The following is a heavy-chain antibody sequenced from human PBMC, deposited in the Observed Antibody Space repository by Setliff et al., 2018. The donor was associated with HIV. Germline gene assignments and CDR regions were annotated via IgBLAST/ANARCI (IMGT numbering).Heavy chain of an antibody. CDR1: GCSRSYHG. V-gene: IGHV3-33*08. J-gene: IGHJ4*02. Sequence: LSLSCAASGCSRSYHGMHWVSQAPGKGLAWVAIIWYDVSNEYYADSVKGRFTISGDNSKNTLYLQMDSLRAEDSAVYYCVRDQNTPSRCRSKTCINPGDYLGLGTLVTVSS. D-gene: IGHD2-2*01. CDR3: VRDQNTPSRCRSKTCINPGDY. CDR2: IWYDVSNE.